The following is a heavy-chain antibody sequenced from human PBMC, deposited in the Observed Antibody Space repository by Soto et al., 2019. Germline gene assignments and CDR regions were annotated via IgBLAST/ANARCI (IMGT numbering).Heavy chain of an antibody. CDR3: ASDMVRGRNYYYYGMDV. Sequence: SVKVSCKASGGTFSSYAISWVRQAPGQGLEWMGGIIPIFDTTNYAQKFQGRVTITADESTSTAYMELSSLRSEDTAVYYCASDMVRGRNYYYYGMDVWGQGTTVTVSS. J-gene: IGHJ6*02. D-gene: IGHD3-10*01. CDR1: GGTFSSYA. V-gene: IGHV1-69*13. CDR2: IIPIFDTT.